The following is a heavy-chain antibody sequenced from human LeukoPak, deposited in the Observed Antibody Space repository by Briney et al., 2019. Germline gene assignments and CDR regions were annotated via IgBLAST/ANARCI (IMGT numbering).Heavy chain of an antibody. CDR2: IYYSGST. V-gene: IGHV4-59*08. CDR3: ARLPYGDYYYYMDV. CDR1: GGSISSYY. D-gene: IGHD4-17*01. Sequence: SETLSLTCTVSGGSISSYYWSWIRQPPGKGLEWIGYIYYSGSTNCNPSLKSRVTISVDTSKNQFSLKLSSVTAADTAVYYCARLPYGDYYYYMDVWGKGTTVTVSS. J-gene: IGHJ6*03.